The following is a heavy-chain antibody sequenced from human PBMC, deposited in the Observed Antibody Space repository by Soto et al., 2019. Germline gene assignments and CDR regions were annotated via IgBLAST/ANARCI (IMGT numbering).Heavy chain of an antibody. CDR2: ISSSSSYI. V-gene: IGHV3-21*01. Sequence: PGGSLRLSCAASGFTFSSYSMNWVRQAPGKGLEWVSSISSSSSYIYYADSVKGRFTISRDNAKNSLYLQMNSLRAEDTAVYYCARDHDFWSGYFFDYWGQGTLVTVSS. CDR1: GFTFSSYS. CDR3: ARDHDFWSGYFFDY. D-gene: IGHD3-3*01. J-gene: IGHJ4*02.